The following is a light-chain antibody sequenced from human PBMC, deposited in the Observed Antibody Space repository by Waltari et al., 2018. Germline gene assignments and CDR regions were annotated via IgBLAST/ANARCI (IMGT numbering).Light chain of an antibody. CDR1: SPRTSY. CDR2: GKD. J-gene: IGLJ3*02. V-gene: IGLV3-19*01. Sequence: SSELTQDPGVSVALGQTFTITCQGDSPRTSYATWYQLKPGQAPFLVIYGKDKRPSGIPDRFSGYSSGTTSSLTITGAQAEDEADYYCSSRNGRADQVVFAGGTKVTVL. CDR3: SSRNGRADQVV.